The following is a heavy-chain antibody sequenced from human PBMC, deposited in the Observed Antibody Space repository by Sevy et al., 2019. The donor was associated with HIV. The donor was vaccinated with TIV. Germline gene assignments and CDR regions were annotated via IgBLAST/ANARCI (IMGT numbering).Heavy chain of an antibody. Sequence: GESLKISCKGSGYRFTDYWIAWVRQRPGKGLEWMGIIYPGDSDTIYSPSFRGQVTISVDKSITTAYVKWSTLKASDTGIYYCARGARGTLTSYYYYGWDIWGQGTTVTVS. V-gene: IGHV5-51*01. J-gene: IGHJ6*02. CDR2: IYPGDSDT. CDR1: GYRFTDYW. CDR3: ARGARGTLTSYYYYGWDI.